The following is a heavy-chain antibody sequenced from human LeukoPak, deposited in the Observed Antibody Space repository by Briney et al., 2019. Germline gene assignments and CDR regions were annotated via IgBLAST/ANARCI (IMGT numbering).Heavy chain of an antibody. D-gene: IGHD4-23*01. CDR3: AKVKWEDYGGNSDYYYYMDV. J-gene: IGHJ6*03. Sequence: SETLSLTCTVSGGSISSSSYYWGWIRQPPGKGLEWIGSIYYSGSTYYNPSLESRVTISVDMSKNQFSLKLSSVTAADTAVYYCAKVKWEDYGGNSDYYYYMDVWGKGTTVTVSS. V-gene: IGHV4-39*01. CDR1: GGSISSSSYY. CDR2: IYYSGST.